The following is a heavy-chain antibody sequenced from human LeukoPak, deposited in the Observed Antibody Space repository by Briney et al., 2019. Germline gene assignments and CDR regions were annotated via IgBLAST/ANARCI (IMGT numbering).Heavy chain of an antibody. Sequence: SETLSLTGTVSGGSISSYYWSWLRQPPGKGLEWSGYIYNSGRTNHSPSLKSRVTISVDTSKNQLSLKLSSVTAADTAVYYCARLLPNRPVGATNYFDYWGQGTLVTVSS. CDR2: IYNSGRT. V-gene: IGHV4-59*08. CDR1: GGSISSYY. D-gene: IGHD1-26*01. J-gene: IGHJ4*02. CDR3: ARLLPNRPVGATNYFDY.